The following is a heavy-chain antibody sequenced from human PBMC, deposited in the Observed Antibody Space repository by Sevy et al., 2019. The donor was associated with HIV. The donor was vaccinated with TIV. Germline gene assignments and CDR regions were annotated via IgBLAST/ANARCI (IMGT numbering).Heavy chain of an antibody. CDR2: IYYSGST. CDR1: GGSINNYF. D-gene: IGHD6-13*01. Sequence: SETLSLTCTVSGGSINNYFWSWIRQPPGKGLEWIGYIYYSGSTNYNPSLKSRVTISVDTSKNQFSLKLSSVTVADTAVYYCARESIGAVGDFDYWGQGTLVTVSS. V-gene: IGHV4-59*01. J-gene: IGHJ4*02. CDR3: ARESIGAVGDFDY.